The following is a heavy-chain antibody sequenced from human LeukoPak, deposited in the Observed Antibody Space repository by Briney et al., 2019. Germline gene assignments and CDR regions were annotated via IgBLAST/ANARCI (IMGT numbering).Heavy chain of an antibody. V-gene: IGHV1-46*01. CDR2: INPSGGST. J-gene: IGHJ1*01. D-gene: IGHD3-22*01. CDR1: GYTFTSYY. Sequence: GASVKVSCKASGYTFTSYYMHWVRLAPGQGLEWMGIINPSGGSTSYAQKFQGRVTMTRDTSTSTVYMELSSLRSEDTAVYYCARTYYYDSSGYYAAGYFQHWGQGTLVTVSS. CDR3: ARTYYYDSSGYYAAGYFQH.